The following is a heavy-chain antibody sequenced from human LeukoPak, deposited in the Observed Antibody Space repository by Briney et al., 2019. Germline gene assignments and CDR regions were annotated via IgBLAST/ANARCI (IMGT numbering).Heavy chain of an antibody. CDR3: ARDSHPAIYAQGAFDI. J-gene: IGHJ3*02. CDR1: GFTFSSYA. V-gene: IGHV3-23*01. D-gene: IGHD3-16*01. CDR2: ISGRDGTT. Sequence: PGGSLRLSCTASGFTFSSYAMSWVRQAPEKGLEWVSAISGRDGTTYYADSVKGRFTISRDNSKDALFLQMNSLRVGDTAVYYCARDSHPAIYAQGAFDIWGQGTMVTVSS.